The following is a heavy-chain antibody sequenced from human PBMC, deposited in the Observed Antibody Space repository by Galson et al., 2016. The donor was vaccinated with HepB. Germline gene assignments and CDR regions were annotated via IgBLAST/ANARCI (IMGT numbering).Heavy chain of an antibody. J-gene: IGHJ3*02. CDR2: VFHTGST. CDR3: ARWGWGFAFDI. Sequence: TLSLTCTVSGDSVKSPYYYWSWIRQPPGKGPEWIGYVFHTGSTNYNPSLESRVTISVDTSQNQFSLNLTSVTAADTAVYYCARWGWGFAFDIWGQGTMVAVSS. D-gene: IGHD7-27*01. V-gene: IGHV4-61*01. CDR1: GDSVKSPYYY.